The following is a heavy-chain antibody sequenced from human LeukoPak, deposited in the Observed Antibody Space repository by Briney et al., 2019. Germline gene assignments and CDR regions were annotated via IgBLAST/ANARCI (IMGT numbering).Heavy chain of an antibody. Sequence: PGGSLRLSCAASGFTFSSYEMNWVRQAPGKGLEWVSYISSSGSTIYYADSVKGRFTISRDNAKNSLYLQMSSLRAEDTAVYYCATRRGYSNSGLLDYWGQGTLVTVSS. CDR3: ATRRGYSNSGLLDY. J-gene: IGHJ4*02. D-gene: IGHD4-11*01. CDR1: GFTFSSYE. CDR2: ISSSGSTI. V-gene: IGHV3-48*03.